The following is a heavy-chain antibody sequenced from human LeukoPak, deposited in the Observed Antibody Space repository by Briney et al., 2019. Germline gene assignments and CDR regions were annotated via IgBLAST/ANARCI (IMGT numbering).Heavy chain of an antibody. CDR3: ARRRYCSSTSCFYFDY. CDR1: GYSFTSYW. CDR2: IYPGDSDT. Sequence: PGESLKISCKGSGYSFTSYWIGWVRQMPGKGLEWMGIIYPGDSDTRYSPSFQGQVTISADKSISTAYLQWSSLKASDTAMYYCARRRYCSSTSCFYFDYWGQGTLVTVSS. V-gene: IGHV5-51*01. D-gene: IGHD2-2*01. J-gene: IGHJ4*02.